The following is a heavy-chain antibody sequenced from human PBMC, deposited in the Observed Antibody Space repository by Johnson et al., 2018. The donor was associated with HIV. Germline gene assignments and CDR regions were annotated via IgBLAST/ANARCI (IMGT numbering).Heavy chain of an antibody. J-gene: IGHJ3*02. D-gene: IGHD3-10*01. V-gene: IGHV3-30*02. CDR3: ARDLRFDRLVQGRVIISGVFDM. CDR2: IRYDGSNK. Sequence: MHWVRQAPGKGLEWVAFIRYDGSNKYYADSVKGRFTISRDNSKNTLYLQMNSLRTEDTAVYSCARDLRFDRLVQGRVIISGVFDMWGQGTVVHVSS.